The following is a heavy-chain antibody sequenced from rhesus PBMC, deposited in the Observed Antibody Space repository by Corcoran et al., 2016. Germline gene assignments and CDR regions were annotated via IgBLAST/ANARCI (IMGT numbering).Heavy chain of an antibody. J-gene: IGHJ5-2*02. CDR2: ISGSGGVA. Sequence: QVQLQESGPGLVKPSETLSLTCAVSGGSVSSNYWSWIRQSPGKGLEWIGRISGSGGVADYNPSLKSRVTLSTETSKNQFSLRLTSVTAADTALYFCATLVGVPGSLDVWGRGVLVTVSS. CDR1: GGSVSSNY. CDR3: ATLVGVPGSLDV. D-gene: IGHD2-39*01. V-gene: IGHV4-173*01.